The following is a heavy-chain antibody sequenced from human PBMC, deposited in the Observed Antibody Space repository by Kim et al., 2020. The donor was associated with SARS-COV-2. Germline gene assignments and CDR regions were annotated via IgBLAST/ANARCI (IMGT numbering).Heavy chain of an antibody. J-gene: IGHJ1*01. CDR3: ANGPVWWELLLITYFQH. CDR2: ISYDGSNK. CDR1: GFTFSSYG. V-gene: IGHV3-30*18. D-gene: IGHD1-26*01. Sequence: GGSLRLSCAASGFTFSSYGMHWVRQAPGKGLEWVAVISYDGSNKYYADSVKGRFTISRDNSKNTLYLQMNSLRAEDTAVYYCANGPVWWELLLITYFQHWGQGTLVTVSS.